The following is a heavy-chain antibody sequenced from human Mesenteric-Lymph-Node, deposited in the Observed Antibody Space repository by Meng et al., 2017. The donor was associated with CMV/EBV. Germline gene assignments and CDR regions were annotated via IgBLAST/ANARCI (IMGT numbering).Heavy chain of an antibody. Sequence: SETLSLTCAVYGGSFSGYCWSWIRQPPGKGLEWIGEINHSGSTNYNPSLKSRVTISVDTSKNQFSLKLSSVTAADTAVYYCAREVWSYYYYYGMDVWGQGTTVTSP. CDR1: GGSFSGYC. D-gene: IGHD3-3*01. V-gene: IGHV4-34*01. J-gene: IGHJ6*02. CDR2: INHSGST. CDR3: AREVWSYYYYYGMDV.